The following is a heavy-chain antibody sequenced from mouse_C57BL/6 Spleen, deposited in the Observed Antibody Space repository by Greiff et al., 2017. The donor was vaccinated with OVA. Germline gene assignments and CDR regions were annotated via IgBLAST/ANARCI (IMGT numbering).Heavy chain of an antibody. CDR1: GYTFTGYW. CDR3: ARSPLYYGSSDWYFDV. Sequence: VQLQQSGAELMKPGASVKLSCKATGYTFTGYWIEWVKQRPGHGLEWIGEILPGSGSTNYNEKFKGKATFTADTSSNTAYMQLSSLTTEDSAIYYCARSPLYYGSSDWYFDVWGTGTTVTVSS. V-gene: IGHV1-9*01. CDR2: ILPGSGST. D-gene: IGHD1-1*01. J-gene: IGHJ1*03.